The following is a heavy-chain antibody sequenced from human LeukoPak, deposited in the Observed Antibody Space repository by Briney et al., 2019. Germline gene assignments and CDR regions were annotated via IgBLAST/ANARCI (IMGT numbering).Heavy chain of an antibody. J-gene: IGHJ4*02. CDR1: GFTFGNYA. V-gene: IGHV3-23*01. D-gene: IGHD3-22*01. CDR3: AKDLYYSDTSGPVDY. CDR2: IGVSGADT. Sequence: GGYLRLSCAASGFTFGNYAMNWVRQAPGKGLEWVSAIGVSGADTYYADSVKGRFTISRDNSKNTLYLQMNSLRAEDTAVYYCAKDLYYSDTSGPVDYWGQGTLVTVSS.